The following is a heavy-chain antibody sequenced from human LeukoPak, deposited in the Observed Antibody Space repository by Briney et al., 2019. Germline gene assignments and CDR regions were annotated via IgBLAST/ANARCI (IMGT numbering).Heavy chain of an antibody. CDR1: GFTFSSYW. CDR3: TTVHTLSGWYTDY. Sequence: GGSLRLSCAASGFTFSSYWMSWVRQAPGKGLEWVGRIKSKTDGGTTDYAAPVKGRFTISRDDSKNTLYLQMNSLKTEDTAVYYCTTVHTLSGWYTDYWGQGTLVAVSS. D-gene: IGHD6-19*01. V-gene: IGHV3-15*01. CDR2: IKSKTDGGTT. J-gene: IGHJ4*02.